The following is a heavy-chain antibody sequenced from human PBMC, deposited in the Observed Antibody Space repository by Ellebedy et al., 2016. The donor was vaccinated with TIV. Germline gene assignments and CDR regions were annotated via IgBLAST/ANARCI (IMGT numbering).Heavy chain of an antibody. J-gene: IGHJ3*02. CDR1: GFSFRSYW. CDR2: IKQDGSEK. V-gene: IGHV3-7*01. Sequence: GGSLRLSCAASGFSFRSYWMTWVRQAPGKGLEWVANIKQDGSEKYYVDSVKGRFTISRDNAKNSLYLHLNSLRAEDTAMYYCATDGSYGDYLSPTHALVIWGQGTMVTVSS. CDR3: ATDGSYGDYLSPTHALVI. D-gene: IGHD4-17*01.